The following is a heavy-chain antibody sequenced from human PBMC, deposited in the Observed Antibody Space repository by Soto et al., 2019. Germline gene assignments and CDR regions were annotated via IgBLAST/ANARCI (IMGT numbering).Heavy chain of an antibody. CDR1: GFTFSSYS. J-gene: IGHJ3*02. Sequence: GGSLRLSCAASGFTFSSYSMNWVRQAPGKGLEWVSSISSSSYIYYADSVKGRFTISRDNAKNSLYLQMNSLRAEDTAVYYCARGNNGDDAFDIWGQGTMVTVSS. V-gene: IGHV3-21*01. D-gene: IGHD7-27*01. CDR2: ISSSSYI. CDR3: ARGNNGDDAFDI.